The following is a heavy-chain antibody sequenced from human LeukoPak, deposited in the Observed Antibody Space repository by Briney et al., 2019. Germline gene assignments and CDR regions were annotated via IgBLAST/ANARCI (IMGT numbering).Heavy chain of an antibody. J-gene: IGHJ5*02. CDR1: GGSISSSSYY. D-gene: IGHD6-13*01. Sequence: SETLSLTCTVSGGSISSSSYYWGWIRQPPGKGLEWIGSIYYSGSTYYNPSLKSRVTISVDTSKNQFSLKLSSVTAADTAVYYCARDLYSSSWYFWFDPWGQGTLVTVSS. V-gene: IGHV4-39*07. CDR3: ARDLYSSSWYFWFDP. CDR2: IYYSGST.